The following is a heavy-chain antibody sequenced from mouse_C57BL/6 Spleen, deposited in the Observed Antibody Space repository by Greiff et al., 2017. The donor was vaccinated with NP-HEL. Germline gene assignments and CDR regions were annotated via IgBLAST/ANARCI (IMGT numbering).Heavy chain of an antibody. V-gene: IGHV1-52*01. Sequence: VQLQQPGAELVRPGSSVKLSCKASGYTFTSYWMHWVKQRPIQGLEWIGNIDPSDSETHYNQKFKDKATLTVDKSSSTAYMQLSSLTSEDSAVYDCAKGEGDSSGSFAYWGQGTLVTVSA. CDR2: IDPSDSET. J-gene: IGHJ3*01. CDR3: AKGEGDSSGSFAY. D-gene: IGHD3-2*02. CDR1: GYTFTSYW.